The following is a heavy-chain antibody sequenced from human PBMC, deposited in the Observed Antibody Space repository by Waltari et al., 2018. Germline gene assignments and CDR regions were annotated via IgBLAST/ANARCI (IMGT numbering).Heavy chain of an antibody. CDR2: FYHSGGT. D-gene: IGHD2-2*01. J-gene: IGHJ4*02. V-gene: IGHV4-59*01. CDR3: ARGDLLVSSGYQPLYY. Sequence: RGPPGTGSEWNGDFYHSGGTKYNYNPALKSRVTISVDMSKNQFSLELSAVTAADTALYYCARGDLLVSSGYQPLYYWGQGTPVSVSS.